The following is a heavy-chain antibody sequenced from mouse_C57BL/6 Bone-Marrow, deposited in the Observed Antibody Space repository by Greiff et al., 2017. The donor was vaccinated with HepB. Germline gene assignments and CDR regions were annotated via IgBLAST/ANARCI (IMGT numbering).Heavy chain of an antibody. D-gene: IGHD2-4*01. Sequence: EVKLVESGGGLVKPGGSLKLSCAASGFTFSDYGMHWVRQAPEKGLEWVAYISSGSSTIYYADTVKGRFTISRDNAKNTLFLQMTSLRSEDTAMYYCAKIYYDYDRYYYAMDYWGQGTSVTVAS. CDR2: ISSGSSTI. J-gene: IGHJ4*01. CDR3: AKIYYDYDRYYYAMDY. V-gene: IGHV5-17*01. CDR1: GFTFSDYG.